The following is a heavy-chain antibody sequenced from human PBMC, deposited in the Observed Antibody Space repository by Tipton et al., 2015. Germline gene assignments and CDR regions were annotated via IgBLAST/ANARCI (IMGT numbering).Heavy chain of an antibody. CDR2: VYYSGYT. V-gene: IGHV4-31*03. CDR1: GGSIGGGYY. CDR3: ASGGILGYFDY. Sequence: TLSLTCTVSGGSIGGGYYWGWPRQYPGKGLEWIGFVYYSGYTNYNPSLTSRLTISVDTSENQFSLKLSSVTAADSAVYYCASGGILGYFDYWGQGTLITVSS. J-gene: IGHJ4*02. D-gene: IGHD3-16*01.